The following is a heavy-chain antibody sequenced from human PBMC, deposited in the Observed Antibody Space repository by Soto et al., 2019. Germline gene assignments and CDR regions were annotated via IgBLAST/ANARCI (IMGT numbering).Heavy chain of an antibody. CDR3: AKDKDRVTFSYYFDY. CDR2: ISWNSASI. V-gene: IGHV3-9*01. D-gene: IGHD2-21*02. Sequence: EVQLVESGGGLVQPDRSLRLSCAASGFPFDDYAMHWVRQAPGKGLEWVSGISWNSASIGYADSVKGRFTISRDNAKNSLYLQMNRLRAEDTALYYCAKDKDRVTFSYYFDYWGQATLVTVSS. J-gene: IGHJ4*02. CDR1: GFPFDDYA.